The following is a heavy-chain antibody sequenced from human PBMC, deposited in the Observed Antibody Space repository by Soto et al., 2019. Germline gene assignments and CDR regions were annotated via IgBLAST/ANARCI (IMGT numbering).Heavy chain of an antibody. CDR1: GGTFSSYA. J-gene: IGHJ6*02. CDR3: ARGSRRYYDSSGYDPPPYGMDS. CDR2: IIPIFGTA. Sequence: GASVKVSCKASGGTFSSYAISWVRQAPGQGLEWMGGIIPIFGTANYAQKFQGRVTITADESTSTAYMELSSLRSEDTAVYYCARGSRRYYDSSGYDPPPYGMDSWGHGSLVTVSS. D-gene: IGHD3-22*01. V-gene: IGHV1-69*13.